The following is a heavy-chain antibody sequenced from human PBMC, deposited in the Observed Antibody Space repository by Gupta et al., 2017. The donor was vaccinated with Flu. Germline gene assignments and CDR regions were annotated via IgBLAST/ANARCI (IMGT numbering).Heavy chain of an antibody. CDR3: VKGFNYVVDF. Sequence: GLTFSSYAMSWVRLAPGKGLEWVSGISVSGDYTYHADSVKGRFTISRDNSGNTLYLQMNSLRAEDTAVYYCVKGFNYVVDFWGQGTLVSVSS. CDR2: ISVSGDYT. V-gene: IGHV3-23*01. D-gene: IGHD4-4*01. CDR1: GLTFSSYA. J-gene: IGHJ4*02.